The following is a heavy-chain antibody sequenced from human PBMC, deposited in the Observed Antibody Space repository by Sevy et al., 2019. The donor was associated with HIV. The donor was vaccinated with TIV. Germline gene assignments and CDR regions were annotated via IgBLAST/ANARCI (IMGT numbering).Heavy chain of an antibody. J-gene: IGHJ6*03. CDR3: ALAINFYSSGREGHSYMDV. V-gene: IGHV3-23*01. D-gene: IGHD3-10*01. Sequence: GGYLRLSCAASGFAFSNFAISWVRQAPGKGLEWISLISGSSAYTYYADSVKGRFTISRDNSKNMLYLQMNSLRVEDTALYYCALAINFYSSGREGHSYMDVWGKGTTVTVSS. CDR1: GFAFSNFA. CDR2: ISGSSAYT.